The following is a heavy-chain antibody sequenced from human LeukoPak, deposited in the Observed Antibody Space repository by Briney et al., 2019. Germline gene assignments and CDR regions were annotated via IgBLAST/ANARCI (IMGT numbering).Heavy chain of an antibody. CDR2: IGTAGDT. Sequence: PGGSLRLSCAASGFTFSDYDMHWLRQATGKGLEWVSAIGTAGDTYYTGSVKGRFTISRENANNSLYLQMNSLSAGDTAVYYCVRVAKERVGGVYYFDYWGQGTPVTVSS. CDR3: VRVAKERVGGVYYFDY. D-gene: IGHD1-1*01. J-gene: IGHJ4*02. CDR1: GFTFSDYD. V-gene: IGHV3-13*01.